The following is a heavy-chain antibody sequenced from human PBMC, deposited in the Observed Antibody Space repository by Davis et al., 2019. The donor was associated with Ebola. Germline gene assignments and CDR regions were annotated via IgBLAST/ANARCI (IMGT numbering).Heavy chain of an antibody. J-gene: IGHJ5*02. D-gene: IGHD5/OR15-5a*01. CDR3: ARVGGLRWFDP. CDR2: INPSGGST. Sequence: ASVKVSCKASGYTFTSYDINWVRQAPGQGLEWMGIINPSGGSTSYAQKFQGRVTMTRDTSTSTVYMELSSLRSEDTAVYYCARVGGLRWFDPWGQGTLVTVSS. CDR1: GYTFTSYD. V-gene: IGHV1-46*01.